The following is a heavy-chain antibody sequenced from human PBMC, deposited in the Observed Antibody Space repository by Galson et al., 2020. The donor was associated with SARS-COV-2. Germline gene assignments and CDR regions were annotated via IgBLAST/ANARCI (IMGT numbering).Heavy chain of an antibody. CDR1: GGSISSHY. V-gene: IGHV4-59*11. Sequence: SQAPSLTCTIPGGSISSHYWSWVRPPPGKGVGWGGILYYSGRISQNRSLKRRVTVSVDTSKHQFTLKLSSATAADTAVYYCASDIAAAGTGVDLWGQGTLVTVSS. CDR2: LYYSGRI. J-gene: IGHJ4*02. CDR3: ASDIAAAGTGVDL. D-gene: IGHD6-13*01.